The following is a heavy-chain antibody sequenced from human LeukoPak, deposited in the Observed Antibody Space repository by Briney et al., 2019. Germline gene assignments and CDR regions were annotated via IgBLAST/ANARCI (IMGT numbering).Heavy chain of an antibody. J-gene: IGHJ5*01. D-gene: IGHD3-10*01. Sequence: GGSLRLSCAASGFTVSSNYMSWVRQAPGKGLEWVSVIYSGGSTYYADSVKGRFTISRDNSKNTLYLQMNSLRAEETAVYYCARDKRGSSWFNPWGQGTLVTVSS. CDR1: GFTVSSNY. V-gene: IGHV3-66*01. CDR2: IYSGGST. CDR3: ARDKRGSSWFNP.